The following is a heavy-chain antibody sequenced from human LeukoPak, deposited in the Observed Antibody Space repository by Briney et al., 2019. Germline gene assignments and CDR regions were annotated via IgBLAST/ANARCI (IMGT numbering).Heavy chain of an antibody. D-gene: IGHD6-19*01. CDR2: INHSGST. CDR3: ARAGRNWFDP. Sequence: SETLSLTCAVYGGSLSGYYWSWIRQPPGKGLEWMGEINHSGSTNYNPSLKSRVTMSTDTSKNQFSLKVSSVTAADTAVYYCARAGRNWFDPWGQGTLVTVSS. J-gene: IGHJ5*02. CDR1: GGSLSGYY. V-gene: IGHV4-34*01.